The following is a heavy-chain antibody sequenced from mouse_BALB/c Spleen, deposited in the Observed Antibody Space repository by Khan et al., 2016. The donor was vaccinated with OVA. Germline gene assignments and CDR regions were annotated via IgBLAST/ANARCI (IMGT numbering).Heavy chain of an antibody. V-gene: IGHV2-9*02. D-gene: IGHD2-3*01. J-gene: IGHJ4*01. CDR1: GFALTSYG. Sequence: QVQLKESGPGLVAPSQSLSITCTVSGFALTSYGVHWVRQPPGKGLEWLGVIWAGGSTNYNSALMSRLTISKDNSKRQVFLKMNSLQTYDTAMYYCARFHDGYYYNVDYWGQGTSVTVAS. CDR2: IWAGGST. CDR3: ARFHDGYYYNVDY.